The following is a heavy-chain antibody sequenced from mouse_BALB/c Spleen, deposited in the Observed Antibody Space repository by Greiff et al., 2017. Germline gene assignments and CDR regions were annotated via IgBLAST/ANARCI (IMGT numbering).Heavy chain of an antibody. J-gene: IGHJ4*01. CDR2: INSNGGST. CDR1: GFTFSSYY. D-gene: IGHD2-14*01. Sequence: EVQLVESGGGLVKLGGSLKLSCAASGFTFSSYYMSWVRQTPEKRLELVAAINSNGGSTYYPDTVKGRFTISRDNAKNTLYLQMSSLKSEDTALYYCARREYRYDVGYAMDYWGQGTSVTVSS. V-gene: IGHV5-6-2*01. CDR3: ARREYRYDVGYAMDY.